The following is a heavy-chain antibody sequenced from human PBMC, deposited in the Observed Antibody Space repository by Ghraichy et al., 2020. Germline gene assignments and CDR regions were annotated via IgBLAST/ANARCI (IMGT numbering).Heavy chain of an antibody. D-gene: IGHD6-19*01. V-gene: IGHV3-30*04. CDR2: ISYDGSNK. CDR1: GFTFSSYA. Sequence: GGSLRLSCAASGFTFSSYAMHWVRQAPGKGLEWVAVISYDGSNKYYADSVKGRFTISRDNSKNTLYLQMNSLRAEDTAVYYCARDPLFGSGWILEVHFDFWGQGTLVTVSS. J-gene: IGHJ4*02. CDR3: ARDPLFGSGWILEVHFDF.